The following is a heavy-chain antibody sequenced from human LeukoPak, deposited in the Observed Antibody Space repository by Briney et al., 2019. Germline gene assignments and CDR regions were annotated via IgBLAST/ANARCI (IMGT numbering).Heavy chain of an antibody. V-gene: IGHV4-4*07. CDR1: DGSIRSYY. Sequence: PSETLSLTCTVSDGSIRSYYWSWIRQPAGKGLEWIGRVYTSGSTNYNPSLKSRVTISVDTSKKQFSLKLSSVTAADTAVYYCAGGVTIVQGTSKHFDYWGQGTLVTVSS. D-gene: IGHD3-10*01. J-gene: IGHJ4*02. CDR3: AGGVTIVQGTSKHFDY. CDR2: VYTSGST.